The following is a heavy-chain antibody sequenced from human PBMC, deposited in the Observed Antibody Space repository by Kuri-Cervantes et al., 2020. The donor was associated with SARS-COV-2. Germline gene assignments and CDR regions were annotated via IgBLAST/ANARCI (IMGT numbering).Heavy chain of an antibody. Sequence: GESLKISCAASGFTFSGHWMHWVRQAPGKGLVWVSRIKSDGSSTSYADSVKGRFIISRDNAKNTMYLQMSSLTTEDTAVYYCARDPDYYDSSGPFDYWGQGTLVTVSS. CDR1: GFTFSGHW. CDR3: ARDPDYYDSSGPFDY. J-gene: IGHJ4*02. CDR2: IKSDGSST. D-gene: IGHD3-22*01. V-gene: IGHV3-74*01.